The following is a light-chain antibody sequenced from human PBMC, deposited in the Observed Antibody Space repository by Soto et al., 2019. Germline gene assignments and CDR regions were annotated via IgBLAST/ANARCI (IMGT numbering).Light chain of an antibody. CDR1: ENVSNNY. V-gene: IGKV3-20*01. CDR3: QQYGSSPPYT. J-gene: IGKJ2*01. Sequence: EVVLTQSPGTLSLSPGERATLSCRASENVSNNYLAWYQQKPDQPPMLLIFGSSDRAAGIPDRFSGSGSGTDFTLTISRLEPEDVAVYYCQQYGSSPPYTFGQGTKLEIK. CDR2: GSS.